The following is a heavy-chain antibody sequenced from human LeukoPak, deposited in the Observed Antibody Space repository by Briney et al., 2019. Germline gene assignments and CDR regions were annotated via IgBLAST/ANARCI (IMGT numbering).Heavy chain of an antibody. Sequence: GGSLRLSCAASGFTFSTYAMHWVRQAPGKGLEWVAVISYDGSNTYYADSVKGRFTISRDNSKNTLYLQLNSLRAEDTAVYYCARDSTYYYASGSSGPHCFDYWGQGTLVTVSS. J-gene: IGHJ4*02. CDR3: ARDSTYYYASGSSGPHCFDY. D-gene: IGHD3-10*01. CDR1: GFTFSTYA. CDR2: ISYDGSNT. V-gene: IGHV3-30*01.